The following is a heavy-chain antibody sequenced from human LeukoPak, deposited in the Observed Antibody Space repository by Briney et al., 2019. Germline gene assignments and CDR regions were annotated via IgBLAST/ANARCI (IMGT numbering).Heavy chain of an antibody. V-gene: IGHV4-31*02. CDR3: ARVGGSEPFDY. D-gene: IGHD3-10*01. CDR2: IYYSGST. J-gene: IGHJ4*02. Sequence: SWIRQHPGKGLEWIGYIYYSGSTYYNPSLKSRVTISVDTSKNQFSLKLSSVTAADTAVYYCARVGGSEPFDYWGQGTLVTVSS.